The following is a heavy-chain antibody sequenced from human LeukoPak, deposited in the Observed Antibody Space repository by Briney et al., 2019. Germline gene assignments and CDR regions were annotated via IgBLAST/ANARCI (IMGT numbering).Heavy chain of an antibody. CDR1: GTSITNYY. V-gene: IGHV4-59*01. CDR2: IYNRGST. J-gene: IGHJ3*01. Sequence: SETLSLTCTVSGTSITNYYWNWIRQPPGQGLEWVGYIYNRGSTTYNPSLKSRVTISVDTSKNQFSLKLRSVTAADTAVYYCARSHWHYYDSSGYYLGRTDAFDVWGQGTMVTVSS. CDR3: ARSHWHYYDSSGYYLGRTDAFDV. D-gene: IGHD3-22*01.